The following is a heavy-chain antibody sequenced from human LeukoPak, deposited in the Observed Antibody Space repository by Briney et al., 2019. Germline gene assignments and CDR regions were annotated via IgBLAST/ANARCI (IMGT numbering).Heavy chain of an antibody. CDR1: GFTFSSYG. D-gene: IGHD3-10*01. V-gene: IGHV3-33*01. CDR2: IWYDGSNK. CDR3: ARGRRRYYGSGSYQYYFDY. J-gene: IGHJ4*02. Sequence: PGGSLRLSCAASGFTFSSYGMHWVRQAPGKGLEWVAVIWYDGSNKYYADSVKGRFTISRDNSKNTLYLQMNSLRAEDTAVYYCARGRRRYYGSGSYQYYFDYWGQGTLVTVPS.